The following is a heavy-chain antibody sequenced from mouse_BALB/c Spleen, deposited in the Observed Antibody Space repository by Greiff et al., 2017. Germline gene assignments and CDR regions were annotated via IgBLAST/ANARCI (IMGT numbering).Heavy chain of an antibody. J-gene: IGHJ4*01. CDR2: IWAGGST. V-gene: IGHV2-9*02. CDR3: AREGYYGSSPAMDY. D-gene: IGHD1-1*01. CDR1: GFSLTSYG. Sequence: QVQLKESGPGLVAPSQSLSITCTVSGFSLTSYGVHWVRQPPGKGLEWLGVIWAGGSTNYNSALMSRLSISKDNSKSQVFLKMNSLQTDDTAMYYCAREGYYGSSPAMDYWGQGTSVTVSS.